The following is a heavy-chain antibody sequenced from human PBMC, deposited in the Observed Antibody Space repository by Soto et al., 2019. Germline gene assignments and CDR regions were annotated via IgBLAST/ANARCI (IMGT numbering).Heavy chain of an antibody. CDR2: IYYSGST. V-gene: IGHV4-30-4*01. D-gene: IGHD3-9*01. CDR1: GGSISSGDYY. CDR3: ARERGSHDIGY. Sequence: SETLSLTCTVSGGSISSGDYYWSWIRQPPGKGLEWIGYIYYSGSTYYNPSLKSQVTISVDTSKNQFSLKLSSVTVADTAVYYCARERGSHDIGYWGQGTLVTVSS. J-gene: IGHJ4*02.